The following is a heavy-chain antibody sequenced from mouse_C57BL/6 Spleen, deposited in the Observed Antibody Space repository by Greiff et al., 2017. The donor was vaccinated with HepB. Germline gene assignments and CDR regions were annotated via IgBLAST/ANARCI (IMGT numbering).Heavy chain of an antibody. D-gene: IGHD3-2*02. Sequence: QVQLQQPGAELVMPGASVKLSCKASGYTFTSYWMHWVKQRPGQGLEWIGEIDPSDSYTNYNQKFKGKSTLTVDKSSSTAYMQLSSLTSEDSAVYHCAKGAQVNFDYWGQGTTLTVSS. CDR2: IDPSDSYT. CDR1: GYTFTSYW. V-gene: IGHV1-69*01. CDR3: AKGAQVNFDY. J-gene: IGHJ2*01.